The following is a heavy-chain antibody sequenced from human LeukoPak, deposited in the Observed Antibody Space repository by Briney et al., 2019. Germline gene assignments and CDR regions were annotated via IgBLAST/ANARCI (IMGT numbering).Heavy chain of an antibody. J-gene: IGHJ4*02. CDR1: GGSISSYY. V-gene: IGHV4-59*01. D-gene: IGHD1-26*01. CDR3: ARDRSGSYWGY. CDR2: IYYSGST. Sequence: SETLSLTCTVSGGSISSYYWSWIRQPPGKGLEWSGYIYYSGSTNYNPSLESRVTISVDTSKNQFSLKLSSVTAADTAVYYCARDRSGSYWGYWGQGTLVTVSS.